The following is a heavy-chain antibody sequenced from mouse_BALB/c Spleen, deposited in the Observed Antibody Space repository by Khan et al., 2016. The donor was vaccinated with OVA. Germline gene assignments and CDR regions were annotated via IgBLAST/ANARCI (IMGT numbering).Heavy chain of an antibody. CDR3: ARNHYGGGYWYFDV. J-gene: IGHJ1*01. Sequence: QVQLKQSGPGLVVPSQSLSITCTVSGFSLSRYSIHWVRQPPGKGLEWLGMIWGDGSTDYNSVLKSRLSISKDNSKSQVFLKMNSLQTDDTAMYYCARNHYGGGYWYFDVWGAGTTVTVSS. CDR2: IWGDGST. V-gene: IGHV2-6-4*01. CDR1: GFSLSRYS. D-gene: IGHD1-1*01.